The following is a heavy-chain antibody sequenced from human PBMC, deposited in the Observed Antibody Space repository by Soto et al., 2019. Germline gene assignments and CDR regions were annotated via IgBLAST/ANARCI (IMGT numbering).Heavy chain of an antibody. Sequence: ASVKVSCKASGYTFTSYGISWVRQAPGQGLEWMGWISAYNGNTNYAQKLQGRVTMTTDTSTSTAYMELRSLRSDDTAVYYCARAPGSTTVSPFDYWGQGTLVTVSS. CDR1: GYTFTSYG. D-gene: IGHD4-17*01. CDR2: ISAYNGNT. V-gene: IGHV1-18*01. CDR3: ARAPGSTTVSPFDY. J-gene: IGHJ4*02.